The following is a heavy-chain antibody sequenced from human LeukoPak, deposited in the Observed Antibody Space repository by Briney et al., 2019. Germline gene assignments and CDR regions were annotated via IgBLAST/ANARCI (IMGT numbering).Heavy chain of an antibody. Sequence: PGRSLRLSCAASGFTFSSYAMHWVRQAPGKRLEWVAVISYDGSNKYYADSVKGRFTISRDNSKNTLYLQMNSLRAEDTAVYYCARVRTSPHWGQGTLVTVSS. D-gene: IGHD2-2*01. V-gene: IGHV3-30-3*01. J-gene: IGHJ4*02. CDR3: ARVRTSPH. CDR1: GFTFSSYA. CDR2: ISYDGSNK.